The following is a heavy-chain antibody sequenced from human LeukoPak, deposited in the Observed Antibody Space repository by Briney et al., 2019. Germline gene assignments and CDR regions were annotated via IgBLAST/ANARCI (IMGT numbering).Heavy chain of an antibody. D-gene: IGHD2-15*01. CDR1: GFTFSSYG. J-gene: IGHJ4*02. V-gene: IGHV3-30*03. CDR2: ISYDGSNK. CDR3: ARDRGSGYCSSSSCFSFDY. Sequence: GGSLRLSCGASGFTFSSYGAHWVRQAPGKGLEWVAGISYDGSNKYYADSVKGRFTISRDNSNNTLYLQMNILRAEDTAVYYCARDRGSGYCSSSSCFSFDYWGQGTLVTVSS.